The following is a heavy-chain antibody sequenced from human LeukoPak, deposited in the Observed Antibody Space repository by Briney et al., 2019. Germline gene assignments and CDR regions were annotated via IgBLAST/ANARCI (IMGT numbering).Heavy chain of an antibody. CDR1: GGSISSASSY. J-gene: IGHJ4*02. CDR3: ARSTDGTTSSGWYVDY. D-gene: IGHD6-19*01. V-gene: IGHV4-39*01. Sequence: SETLSLTCAVSGGSISSASSYWGWIRQPPGKGLEWIGTIYYSGSTYYNPSLKSRVTISIDTSKNQFSLRLSSVTAADTAVFYCARSTDGTTSSGWYVDYWGQGTLVTVSS. CDR2: IYYSGST.